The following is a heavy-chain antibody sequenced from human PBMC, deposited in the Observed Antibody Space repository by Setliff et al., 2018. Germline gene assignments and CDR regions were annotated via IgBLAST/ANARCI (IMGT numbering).Heavy chain of an antibody. CDR3: ARMSGFLYMDV. D-gene: IGHD3-3*01. V-gene: IGHV4-39*01. J-gene: IGHJ6*03. CDR1: GDSIISSRYY. Sequence: LSLTCSVSGDSIISSRYYWGWIRQPPGKGLEWIASIFYSGSTYYNPSLKSRVTISEDTSKNQLSLKVDSVTAADTAVYYCARMSGFLYMDVWGKGTTVTVSS. CDR2: IFYSGST.